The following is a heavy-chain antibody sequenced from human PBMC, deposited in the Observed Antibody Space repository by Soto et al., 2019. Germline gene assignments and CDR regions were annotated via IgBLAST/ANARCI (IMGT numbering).Heavy chain of an antibody. CDR1: GYAFTSYG. CDR2: IAPHSGRT. CDR3: SRARYCTSPSCYNHYYYGMDI. Sequence: QVQLVQSGPEVKNPGASVRVSCVASGYAFTSYGVNWVRQAPGQGLEWMGWIAPHSGRTTYLPKFQGRVTMTADVSTNTAYIELRSLKSDDTAVYYCSRARYCTSPSCYNHYYYGMDIWGQGTTVSVSS. D-gene: IGHD2-2*02. J-gene: IGHJ6*02. V-gene: IGHV1-18*04.